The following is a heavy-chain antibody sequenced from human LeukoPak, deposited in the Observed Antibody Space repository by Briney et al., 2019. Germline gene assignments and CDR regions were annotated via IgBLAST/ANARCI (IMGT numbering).Heavy chain of an antibody. CDR3: ARGIFALNWFDP. Sequence: PSETLSLICTVSGGSISSYYWSWIRQPPGKGLEWIGYIYYSGSTNYNPSLKSRVTISVDTSKNQFSLKLSSVTAADTAVYYCARGIFALNWFDPWGQGTLVTVSS. CDR1: GGSISSYY. V-gene: IGHV4-59*01. CDR2: IYYSGST. J-gene: IGHJ5*02. D-gene: IGHD3-16*02.